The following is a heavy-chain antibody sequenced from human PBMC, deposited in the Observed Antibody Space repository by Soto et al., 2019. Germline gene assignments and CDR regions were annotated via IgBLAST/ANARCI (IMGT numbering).Heavy chain of an antibody. CDR2: MYYSGNA. CDR1: GASISRYN. J-gene: IGHJ4*02. D-gene: IGHD1-26*01. CDR3: AREYPVHSAYFDY. Sequence: PSETLSLTCTVSGASISRYNWSWIRQSPGKGLEWIGYMYYSGNANYNPSLRSRITISVDTSKNQFSLNLNSVTAADTAVYYCAREYPVHSAYFDYWGQGILVTVSS. V-gene: IGHV4-59*01.